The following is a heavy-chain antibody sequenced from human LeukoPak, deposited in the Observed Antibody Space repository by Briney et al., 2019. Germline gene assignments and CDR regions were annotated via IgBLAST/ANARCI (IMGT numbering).Heavy chain of an antibody. CDR3: AKINNVDDF. CDR2: ISPDGNKE. V-gene: IGHV3-30*18. D-gene: IGHD1/OR15-1a*01. CDR1: GFTFSIFA. Sequence: GGSLRLSCAASGFTFSIFAIHWVRQAPGKGLEWVAAISPDGNKEYYTESVKGRFTVSRDNSNNMIYLQINSLRGEDSAVYYCAKINNVDDFWGQGTLVTVSS. J-gene: IGHJ4*02.